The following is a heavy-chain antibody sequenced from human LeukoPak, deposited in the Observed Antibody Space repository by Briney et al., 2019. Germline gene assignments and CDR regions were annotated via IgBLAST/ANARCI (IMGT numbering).Heavy chain of an antibody. J-gene: IGHJ4*02. CDR2: IYAAGST. V-gene: IGHV4-38-2*02. Sequence: SETLSLTCSVSGYSLSTGHYWGWIRQPPGKGLEWIGSIYAAGSTFDSPSLKSRVTMSVDTSKNQFSLKLRSVTAADTAIYYCARVLDYYGSGTYSFDYWGQGTLVTVSS. D-gene: IGHD3-10*01. CDR3: ARVLDYYGSGTYSFDY. CDR1: GYSLSTGHY.